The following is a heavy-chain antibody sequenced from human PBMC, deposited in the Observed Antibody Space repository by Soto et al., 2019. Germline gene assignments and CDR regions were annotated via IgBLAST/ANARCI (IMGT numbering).Heavy chain of an antibody. Sequence: SVKVSCKASGGTFSSDAISWVRQAPGQGLEWMGGIIPIFGTANYAQKFQGRVTITADESTSTAYMELSSLRSEDTAVYYCATHYDFWSGPNHYYYYGMDVWGQGTTVTVSS. CDR2: IIPIFGTA. D-gene: IGHD3-3*01. CDR3: ATHYDFWSGPNHYYYYGMDV. V-gene: IGHV1-69*13. J-gene: IGHJ6*02. CDR1: GGTFSSDA.